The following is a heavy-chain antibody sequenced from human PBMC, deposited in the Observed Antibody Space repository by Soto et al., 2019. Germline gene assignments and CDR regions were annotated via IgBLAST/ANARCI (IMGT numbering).Heavy chain of an antibody. CDR3: ARREIQGPIYY. CDR2: IYYSGST. V-gene: IGHV4-59*12. D-gene: IGHD1-26*01. CDR1: GGSISSYY. Sequence: SETLSLTCTVSGGSISSYYWSWIRQPPGKGLEWIGYIYYSGSTNYNPSLKSRVTISVDTSKNQFSLKLTSVTAVDTAGYYCARREIQGPIYYWGQGTLVTVSS. J-gene: IGHJ4*02.